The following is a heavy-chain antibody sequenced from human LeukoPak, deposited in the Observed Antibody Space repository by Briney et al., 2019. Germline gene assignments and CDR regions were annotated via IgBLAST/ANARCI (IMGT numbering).Heavy chain of an antibody. CDR2: INPNSGGT. CDR3: ARDLMDVRGVMTPENYFDY. CDR1: GYIFTGYY. J-gene: IGHJ4*02. V-gene: IGHV1-2*02. Sequence: ASVKVSCKASGYIFTGYYMHWVRQAPGQGLEWMGWINPNSGGTNYAQKFQGRVTMTRDTSISTAYMELSRLRSDGTAVYYCARDLMDVRGVMTPENYFDYWGQGTLVTVSS. D-gene: IGHD3-10*02.